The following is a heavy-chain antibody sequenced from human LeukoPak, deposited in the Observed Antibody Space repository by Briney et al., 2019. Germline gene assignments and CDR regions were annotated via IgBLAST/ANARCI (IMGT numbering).Heavy chain of an antibody. CDR1: GSRFTSYW. CDR2: IYPGDSDT. D-gene: IGHD3-10*01. Sequence: GESLQISFKGSGSRFTSYWIGWVRQMPGKGLEWTGIIYPGDSDTRYSPSFQGQVTISADKSISTAYLQWSSLKASDTAMYYCARLLMVRGVIVLDYWGQGTLVTVSS. CDR3: ARLLMVRGVIVLDY. J-gene: IGHJ4*02. V-gene: IGHV5-51*01.